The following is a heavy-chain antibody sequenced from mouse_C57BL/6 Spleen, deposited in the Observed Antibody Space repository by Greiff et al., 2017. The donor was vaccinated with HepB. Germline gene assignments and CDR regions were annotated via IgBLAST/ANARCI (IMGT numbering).Heavy chain of an antibody. CDR2: IHPSDSDS. J-gene: IGHJ2*01. Sequence: QVQLQQPGAELVKPGASVKVSCKASGYTFTSYWMHWVKQRPGQGLEWIGRIHPSDSDSNFNQKFKGKARLTVDKSSSTAYMQLSSLTSEDSAVYCCAIGATIVTFDYWGQGTTLTVSS. D-gene: IGHD2-5*01. V-gene: IGHV1-74*01. CDR3: AIGATIVTFDY. CDR1: GYTFTSYW.